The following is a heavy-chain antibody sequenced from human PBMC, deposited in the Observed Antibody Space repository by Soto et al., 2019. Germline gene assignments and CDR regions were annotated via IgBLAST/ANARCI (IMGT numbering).Heavy chain of an antibody. CDR2: ISSNGGGT. V-gene: IGHV3-64*02. D-gene: IGHD3-10*01. J-gene: IGHJ4*02. CDR3: ARGEGFTYGAFDY. CDR1: GFTFSSYA. Sequence: GGSLRLSCAASGFTFSSYAMHWVRQAPGKGLEYVSAISSNGGGTYYADSVKGRFTISRDNSKNTLYLQMGSLRAEDMAVYYCARGEGFTYGAFDYRGQGTLVTVSS.